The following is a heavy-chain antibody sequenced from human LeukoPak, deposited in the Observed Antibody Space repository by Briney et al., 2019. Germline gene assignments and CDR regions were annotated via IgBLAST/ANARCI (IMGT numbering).Heavy chain of an antibody. Sequence: PSETLSLTCTVSVPPTRRKNYNWGWIRKPPGKGLEWIGTIYSSVSTYYNPSLKSRVTISVDTSKNQFSLKLTSVTAADTAVFYCVCGSGYFFDYWGQGTLVTVSS. D-gene: IGHD1-14*01. CDR2: IYSSVST. CDR3: VCGSGYFFDY. CDR1: VPPTRRKNYN. V-gene: IGHV4-39*01. J-gene: IGHJ4*02.